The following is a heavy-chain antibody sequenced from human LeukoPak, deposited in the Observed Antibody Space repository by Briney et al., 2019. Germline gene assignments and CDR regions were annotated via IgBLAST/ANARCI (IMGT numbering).Heavy chain of an antibody. D-gene: IGHD4-23*01. V-gene: IGHV3-48*03. J-gene: IGHJ3*02. CDR1: GFTFSSYE. CDR2: ISSSGSTI. CDR3: ARAVERDAFDI. Sequence: GGSLRLSCAASGFTFSSYEMNWVRQAPGKGLEWVSYISSSGSTIYYADSVKGRFTISRDNAKNSLYLQTNSLRAEDTAVYYCARAVERDAFDIWGQGTMVTVSS.